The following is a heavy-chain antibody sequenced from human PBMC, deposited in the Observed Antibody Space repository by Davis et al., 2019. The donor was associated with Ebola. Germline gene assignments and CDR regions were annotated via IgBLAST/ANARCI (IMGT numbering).Heavy chain of an antibody. V-gene: IGHV4-30-4*01. CDR2: IYYSGST. D-gene: IGHD2-15*01. J-gene: IGHJ5*02. Sequence: PSETLSLTCTVSGGSISSGDYYWSWIRQPPGKGLEWIGYIYYSGSTYYNPSLKSRVTISVDTSKNQFSLKLSSVTAADTAVYYCARTLQGVVVAAENNWFDPWGQGTLVTVSS. CDR1: GGSISSGDYY. CDR3: ARTLQGVVVAAENNWFDP.